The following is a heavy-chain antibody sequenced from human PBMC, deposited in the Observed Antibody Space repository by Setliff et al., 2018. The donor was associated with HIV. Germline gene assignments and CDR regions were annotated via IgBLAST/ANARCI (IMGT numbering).Heavy chain of an antibody. Sequence: ASVKVSCKASGGTFSTYAISWVRQAPGQGLEWMGGIIPIFGAANYAQKFQGRVTITTDESTSTGYMELSSLRSEDTAVYYCARCGAGEWHLYMDVWGKGTAVTVSS. CDR1: GGTFSTYA. V-gene: IGHV1-69*05. D-gene: IGHD3-16*01. CDR2: IIPIFGAA. J-gene: IGHJ6*03. CDR3: ARCGAGEWHLYMDV.